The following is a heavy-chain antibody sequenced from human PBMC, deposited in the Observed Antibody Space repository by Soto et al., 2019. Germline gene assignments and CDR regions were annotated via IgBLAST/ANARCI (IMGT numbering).Heavy chain of an antibody. V-gene: IGHV3-21*01. CDR3: ARAPRGWLLRAFDY. CDR1: GFTFSSYS. J-gene: IGHJ4*02. CDR2: ISSSSSYI. D-gene: IGHD3-22*01. Sequence: PGGSLRLSCAASGFTFSSYSMNWVRQAPGKGLEWVSSISSSSSYIYYADSVKGRFTISRDNAKNSLYLQMNSLRAEDTAVYYCARAPRGWLLRAFDYWGQGTLVTVSS.